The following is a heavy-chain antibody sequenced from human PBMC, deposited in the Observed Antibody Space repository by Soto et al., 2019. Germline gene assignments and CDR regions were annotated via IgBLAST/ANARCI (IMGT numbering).Heavy chain of an antibody. Sequence: EVQLVQSGAEVKKPGESLKISCKDSGYNFTNYWIGWVRQMPGKGLEWMGIIYPGDSDTRYSPSFQGQVTISADKSISTAYLQWGSLKASDTAMYYCARHKAYYGDYANNLFDPWGQGTLVTVSS. J-gene: IGHJ5*02. CDR2: IYPGDSDT. CDR3: ARHKAYYGDYANNLFDP. D-gene: IGHD4-17*01. CDR1: GYNFTNYW. V-gene: IGHV5-51*01.